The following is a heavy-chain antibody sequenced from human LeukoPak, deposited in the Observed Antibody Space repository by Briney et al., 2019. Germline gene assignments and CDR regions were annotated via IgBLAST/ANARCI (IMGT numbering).Heavy chain of an antibody. J-gene: IGHJ4*02. D-gene: IGHD6-13*01. CDR1: GFTFSSYA. CDR2: ISGSGGKT. V-gene: IGHV3-23*01. CDR3: ADSSWYEIYYFDY. Sequence: GGSLRLSCAASGFTFSSYAMSWVRQAPGKGLEWVSGISGSGGKTYYADSVKGRFTISRDNSKNTLYLQMNSLRAEDTAVYYCADSSWYEIYYFDYWGQGTLVTVSS.